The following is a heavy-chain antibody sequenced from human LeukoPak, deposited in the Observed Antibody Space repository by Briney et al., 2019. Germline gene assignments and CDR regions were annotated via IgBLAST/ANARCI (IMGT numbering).Heavy chain of an antibody. CDR3: ARRIAAAGVGIVY. J-gene: IGHJ4*02. D-gene: IGHD6-13*01. V-gene: IGHV1-8*01. CDR1: GHTFTSDD. Sequence: GALVKVSCKASGHTFTSDDINWVRQATGQGLEWMGWMNPDSGNTGYAQKFQGRVTMTRNPSISTAYMELSSLTSEDTAVYYCARRIAAAGVGIVYWGQGTLVTVSS. CDR2: MNPDSGNT.